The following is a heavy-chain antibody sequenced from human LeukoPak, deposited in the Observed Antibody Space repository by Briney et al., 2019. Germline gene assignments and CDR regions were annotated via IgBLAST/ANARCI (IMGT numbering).Heavy chain of an antibody. D-gene: IGHD5-18*01. CDR2: ISSSSSYI. J-gene: IGHJ3*02. Sequence: GGSLRLSCAASGFTFSSYSMNWVRQAPGKGLEWVSSISSSSSYIYYADSVKGRFTISRDNAKNSLYLQMDSLRSEDTAVYHCARDLTKIRRKQIWSKPDGFDIWGQGTMVTVSS. CDR1: GFTFSSYS. V-gene: IGHV3-21*01. CDR3: ARDLTKIRRKQIWSKPDGFDI.